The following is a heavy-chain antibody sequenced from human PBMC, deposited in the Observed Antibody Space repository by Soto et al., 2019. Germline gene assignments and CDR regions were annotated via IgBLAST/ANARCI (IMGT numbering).Heavy chain of an antibody. CDR3: ARAVYTYGSAYYGMDV. CDR1: GYTFTSYP. Sequence: ASVKVSCKASGYTFTSYPTHWVRQAPGQRLEWMGWIDAGNGNTKYSQKFRGRVTFTTDTSASTAYMDLSSLRSEDTAVYYCARAVYTYGSAYYGMDVGGQETTVTVSS. CDR2: IDAGNGNT. J-gene: IGHJ6*02. D-gene: IGHD5-18*01. V-gene: IGHV1-3*01.